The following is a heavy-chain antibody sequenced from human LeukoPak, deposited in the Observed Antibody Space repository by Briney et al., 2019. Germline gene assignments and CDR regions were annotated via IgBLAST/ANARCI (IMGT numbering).Heavy chain of an antibody. J-gene: IGHJ5*02. D-gene: IGHD6-13*01. CDR3: TTVGRRWYVYWFDP. V-gene: IGHV3-15*01. Sequence: GGSLRLSCAASGFTFSHAWMSWVRQAPGKGLEWVGHIKSRTDGGTTDYAAPVKGRFTISRDDSKNTLYLQMNNLQNEDTAVYYCTTVGRRWYVYWFDPWGQGTLVTVSS. CDR2: IKSRTDGGTT. CDR1: GFTFSHAW.